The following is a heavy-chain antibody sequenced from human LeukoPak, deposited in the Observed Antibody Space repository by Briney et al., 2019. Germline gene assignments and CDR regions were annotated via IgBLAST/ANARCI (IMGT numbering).Heavy chain of an antibody. J-gene: IGHJ4*02. D-gene: IGHD6-6*01. V-gene: IGHV3-66*01. CDR1: GFTVSSNY. CDR3: ARGRPSYYFDY. Sequence: GGSLRLSCAASGFTVSSNYMNWVRQAPGKGLEWVSLIYSGDITYYADSVKGRFTISRDNSKNTLYLQMNSLRAEDTAMYYCARGRPSYYFDYWGQGTLVTVSS. CDR2: IYSGDIT.